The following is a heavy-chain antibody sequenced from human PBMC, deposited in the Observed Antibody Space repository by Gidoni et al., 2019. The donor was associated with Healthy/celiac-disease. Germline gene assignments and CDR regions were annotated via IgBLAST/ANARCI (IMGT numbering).Heavy chain of an antibody. Sequence: QVQLVESGGGVVQPGRSLRLSCAASGFTFSSYGMHWVRQAPGKGLEWVAVIWYDGSNKYYADSVKGRFTISRDNSKNTLYLQMNSLRAEDTAVYYCARDGYYGSGSFGWFDPWGQGTLVTVSS. V-gene: IGHV3-33*01. CDR1: GFTFSSYG. D-gene: IGHD3-10*01. CDR2: IWYDGSNK. J-gene: IGHJ5*02. CDR3: ARDGYYGSGSFGWFDP.